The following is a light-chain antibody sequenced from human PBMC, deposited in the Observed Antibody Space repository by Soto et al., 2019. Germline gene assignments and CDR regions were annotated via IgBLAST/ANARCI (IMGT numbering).Light chain of an antibody. V-gene: IGKV3-20*01. CDR1: QSVSSSY. CDR3: QQYGSSLMYP. CDR2: GAS. J-gene: IGKJ2*01. Sequence: EIVLTQSPGTLSLSPGERATLSCRASQSVSSSYLAWYQQKPGQSPRLLIYGASSRATGIPNRFSGSGSGTDFTLTISRLDPEDFAVYYCQQYGSSLMYPCGEDTRLEIK.